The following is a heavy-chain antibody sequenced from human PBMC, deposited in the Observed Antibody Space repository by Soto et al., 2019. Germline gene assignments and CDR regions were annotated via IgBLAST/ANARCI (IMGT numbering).Heavy chain of an antibody. Sequence: SETLSLTCTVSGGSISSYYWSWIRQPPGKGLEWIGYIYYSGSTNYNPSLKSRVTISVDTSKNQFSLKLSSVTAADTAVYYCARDHKGRYFDSWGQATLVTVSS. J-gene: IGHJ4*02. D-gene: IGHD3-9*01. V-gene: IGHV4-59*01. CDR3: ARDHKGRYFDS. CDR1: GGSISSYY. CDR2: IYYSGST.